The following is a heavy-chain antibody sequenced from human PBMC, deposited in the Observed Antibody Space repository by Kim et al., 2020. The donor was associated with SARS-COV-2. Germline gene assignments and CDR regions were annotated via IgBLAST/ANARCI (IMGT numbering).Heavy chain of an antibody. J-gene: IGHJ6*02. D-gene: IGHD3-10*01. Sequence: SETLSLTCAVYGGSFSGYYWSWIRQPPGKGLEWIGEINHSGSTNYNPSLKSRVTISVDTSKNQFSLKLSSVTAADTAVYYCARVSRFGILWFGVYGMDVWGQGTTVTVSS. CDR2: INHSGST. V-gene: IGHV4-34*01. CDR1: GGSFSGYY. CDR3: ARVSRFGILWFGVYGMDV.